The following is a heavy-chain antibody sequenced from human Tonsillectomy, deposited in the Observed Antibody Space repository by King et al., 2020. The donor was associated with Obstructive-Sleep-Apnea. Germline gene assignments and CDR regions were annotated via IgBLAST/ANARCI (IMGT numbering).Heavy chain of an antibody. Sequence: VQLVESGGGLVKPGGSLRLSCAASGFTFSNAWMSWVRQAPGKGLEWVGRIKSKTDGGTTDYAAPVKGRFTISRDDSKNTLYLQMNSLKTEDTAVYYCTTVAVNGYNYGSPYYYHYGMDVWGQGTTVTVSS. CDR3: TTVAVNGYNYGSPYYYHYGMDV. J-gene: IGHJ6*02. D-gene: IGHD5-18*01. CDR1: GFTFSNAW. CDR2: IKSKTDGGTT. V-gene: IGHV3-15*01.